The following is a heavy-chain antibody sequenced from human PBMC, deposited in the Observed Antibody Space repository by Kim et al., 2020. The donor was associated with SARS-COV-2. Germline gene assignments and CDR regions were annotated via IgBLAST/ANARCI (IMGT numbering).Heavy chain of an antibody. V-gene: IGHV4-34*01. CDR1: GGSFSGYY. J-gene: IGHJ6*03. CDR2: INHSGST. D-gene: IGHD3-10*01. Sequence: SETLSLTCAVYGGSFSGYYWSWIRQPPGKGLEWIGEINHSGSTNYNPSLKSRVTISVDTSKNQFSLKLSSVTAADTAVYYCARGRVGRLGYYGSGSYPTRPPLYYYMDVWGKGTTVTVSS. CDR3: ARGRVGRLGYYGSGSYPTRPPLYYYMDV.